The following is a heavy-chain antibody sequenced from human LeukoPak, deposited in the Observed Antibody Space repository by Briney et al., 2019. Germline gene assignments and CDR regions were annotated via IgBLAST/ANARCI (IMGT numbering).Heavy chain of an antibody. CDR3: ARRWFPKIYYYYYYMDV. V-gene: IGHV4-34*01. CDR2: INHSGST. Sequence: SSETLSLTCAVYGGSFSGYYWSWIRQPPGKGLEWIGEINHSGSTNYNPSLKSRVTISVDTSKNQFSLKLSSVTAADTAVYYCARRWFPKIYYYYYYMDVWGKGTTVTISS. D-gene: IGHD3-10*01. CDR1: GGSFSGYY. J-gene: IGHJ6*03.